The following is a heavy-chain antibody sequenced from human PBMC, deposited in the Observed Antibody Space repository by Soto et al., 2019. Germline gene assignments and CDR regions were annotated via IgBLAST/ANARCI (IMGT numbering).Heavy chain of an antibody. CDR3: AREGDDILTGYYHYGPRGAFDY. V-gene: IGHV3-33*01. Sequence: QVQLVESGGGVVQPGRSLRLSCAASGFTFSSYGMHWVRQAPGKGLEWVAVIWYDGSNKYYADSVKGRFTISSDNSKNQRYLQMNGLRAEDTAVYYCAREGDDILTGYYHYGPRGAFDYWGQGTLVTVSS. J-gene: IGHJ4*02. CDR2: IWYDGSNK. CDR1: GFTFSSYG. D-gene: IGHD3-9*01.